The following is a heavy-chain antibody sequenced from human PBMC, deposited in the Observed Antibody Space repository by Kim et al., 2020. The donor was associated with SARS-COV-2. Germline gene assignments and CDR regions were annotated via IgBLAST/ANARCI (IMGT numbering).Heavy chain of an antibody. J-gene: IGHJ6*02. CDR1: GYTFTGYY. CDR3: ARETVVVPASGDYYYGMDV. CDR2: INPNSVVT. Sequence: ASVKVSCKASGYTFTGYYIHWVRQAPGQGLEWMGWINPNSVVTNYAQKFQGWVTMTRDTSISTAYMELSRLRSDDTAVYYCARETVVVPASGDYYYGMDVWGQGTTVTVSS. V-gene: IGHV1-2*04. D-gene: IGHD2-2*01.